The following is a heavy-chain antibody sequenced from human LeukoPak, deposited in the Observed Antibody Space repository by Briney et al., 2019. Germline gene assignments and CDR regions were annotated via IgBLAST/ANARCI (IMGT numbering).Heavy chain of an antibody. CDR3: ARAPSEIGGYYPEYFRH. D-gene: IGHD3-22*01. J-gene: IGHJ1*01. V-gene: IGHV3-74*01. CDR2: IKSDGST. CDR1: GFTFSTYW. Sequence: GGSLRLSCAASGFTFSTYWMHWVRQAPGKGLVWVSRIKSDGSTNYADSVKGRFTISRDNAKSTLSLQMNSLRPEDTGVYYCARAPSEIGGYYPEYFRHWGQGTLVTVSS.